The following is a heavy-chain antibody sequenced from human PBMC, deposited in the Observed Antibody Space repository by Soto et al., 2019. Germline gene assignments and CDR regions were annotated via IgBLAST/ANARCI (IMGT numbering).Heavy chain of an antibody. D-gene: IGHD6-19*01. CDR2: TSYDGSNN. Sequence: GGSLRLSCAASGFIFSSYGMHWVRQAPGKGLEWVALTSYDGSNNYYPDSVKGRFTISRDNSKNTLFLQMNSLRAEDTAVYYCAKCRVAGPLHYYYYAMDVWGQGTTVTVSS. J-gene: IGHJ6*02. CDR3: AKCRVAGPLHYYYYAMDV. CDR1: GFIFSSYG. V-gene: IGHV3-30*18.